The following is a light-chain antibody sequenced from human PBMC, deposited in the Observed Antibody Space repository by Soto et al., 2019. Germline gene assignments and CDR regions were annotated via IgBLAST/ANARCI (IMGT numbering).Light chain of an antibody. Sequence: DIQMTQSPSTLSAGVGDRVTITCRASQRSSTYLNWYQQKPGKAPTLLIYAASSLQSGVPSRFSGGGSGTDFTLTINTLQPEDFATYFCQQCYSSPRTFGTGTKVEIK. J-gene: IGKJ1*01. CDR3: QQCYSSPRT. CDR2: AAS. V-gene: IGKV1-39*01. CDR1: QRSSTY.